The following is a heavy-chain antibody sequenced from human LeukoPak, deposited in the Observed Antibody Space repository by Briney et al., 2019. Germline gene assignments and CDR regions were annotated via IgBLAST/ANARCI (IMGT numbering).Heavy chain of an antibody. CDR1: GFTSSSYS. Sequence: GGSLRLSCAASGFTSSSYSMNWVRQAPGKGLEWVSSISSSSSYIYYADSVKGRFTISRDNAKNSLYLQMNSLQTEDTAVYYCARGPIQLWLYYGMDVWGQGTTVIVSS. CDR3: ARGPIQLWLYYGMDV. V-gene: IGHV3-21*03. D-gene: IGHD5-18*01. CDR2: ISSSSSYI. J-gene: IGHJ6*02.